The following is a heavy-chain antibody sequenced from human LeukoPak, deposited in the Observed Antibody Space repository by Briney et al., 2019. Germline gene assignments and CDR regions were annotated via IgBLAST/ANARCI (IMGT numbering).Heavy chain of an antibody. D-gene: IGHD2-2*01. Sequence: PSETLSLTCAVYGGSFSGYYWSWIRQPPGKGLEWIGEINHSGSTNYNPSLKSRVTISVDTSKNQFSLKLSSVTAADTAVYYCARRGYCSSTSCYQYNWFDPWGQGTLVTVSS. V-gene: IGHV4-34*01. CDR3: ARRGYCSSTSCYQYNWFDP. CDR1: GGSFSGYY. CDR2: INHSGST. J-gene: IGHJ5*02.